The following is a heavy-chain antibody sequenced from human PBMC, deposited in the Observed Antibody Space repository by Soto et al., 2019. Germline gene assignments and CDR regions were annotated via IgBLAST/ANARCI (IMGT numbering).Heavy chain of an antibody. Sequence: ASVKVSCKASGYTFTSYGISWVRQAPGQGLEWMGWISAYNGNTNYAQKLQGRVTMTTDTSSSTAYMELRSLRSDDTAVYYCARDTVDTRVYSSYLWGLDPTRGKRFDYWGQGTLVTVSS. CDR2: ISAYNGNT. CDR1: GYTFTSYG. D-gene: IGHD6-19*01. J-gene: IGHJ4*02. V-gene: IGHV1-18*04. CDR3: ARDTVDTRVYSSYLWGLDPTRGKRFDY.